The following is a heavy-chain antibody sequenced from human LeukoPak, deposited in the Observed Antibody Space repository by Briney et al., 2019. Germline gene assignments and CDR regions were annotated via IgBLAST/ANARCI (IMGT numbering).Heavy chain of an antibody. CDR2: IYYSGST. D-gene: IGHD3-10*01. J-gene: IGHJ5*02. CDR1: GGSISSYY. CDR3: ARLAIPLLWFGEFRGFDP. Sequence: PSETLSLTCTVSGGSISSYYWSWIRQPPGKRLERIGYIYYSGSTNYTPSLKSRVTISVDTSKNQFSLKLSSVTAADTAVYYCARLAIPLLWFGEFRGFDPWGQGTLVTVSS. V-gene: IGHV4-59*08.